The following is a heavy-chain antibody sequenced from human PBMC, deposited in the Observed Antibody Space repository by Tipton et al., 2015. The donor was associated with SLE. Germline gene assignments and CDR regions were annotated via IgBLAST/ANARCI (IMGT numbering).Heavy chain of an antibody. J-gene: IGHJ6*03. D-gene: IGHD3-9*01. Sequence: TLSLTCAVYGGSFSGYYWSWIRQPPGKGLEWIGEINHSGSTNYNPSLKSRVTISLDTSKNQFSLRLSSVTAADTAVYYCARGIPDGRRYYYYYMDVWGKGTTVTVSS. V-gene: IGHV4-34*01. CDR2: INHSGST. CDR3: ARGIPDGRRYYYYYMDV. CDR1: GGSFSGYY.